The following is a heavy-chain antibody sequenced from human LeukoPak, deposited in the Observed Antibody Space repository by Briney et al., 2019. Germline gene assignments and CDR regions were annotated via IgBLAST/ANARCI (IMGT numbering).Heavy chain of an antibody. CDR2: ISKSGSS. Sequence: SETLSLTWAVSGYSISSGYFWAWIRQPPGKELERIGSISKSGSSNSKPSLKSRVIISVDTSNNQFSLKLTSVTAADTATYYCARDGYYYDGSFEYWGQGIRVAVSS. J-gene: IGHJ4*02. CDR1: GYSISSGYF. V-gene: IGHV4-38-2*02. D-gene: IGHD3-22*01. CDR3: ARDGYYYDGSFEY.